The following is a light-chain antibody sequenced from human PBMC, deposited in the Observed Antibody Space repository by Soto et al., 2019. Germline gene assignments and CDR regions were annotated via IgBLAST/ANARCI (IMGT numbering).Light chain of an antibody. Sequence: QSVLTQPASVSGSPGQSITISCTGTSSDVGDYNYVSWYQQHPGKAPKLIISEVSNRPSGVSNRFSGSKSGNTASLTISGLQPEDESDYYYSSYTSSSSYVFGGGTNFTVL. V-gene: IGLV2-14*01. CDR3: SSYTSSSSYV. CDR2: EVS. CDR1: SSDVGDYNY. J-gene: IGLJ1*01.